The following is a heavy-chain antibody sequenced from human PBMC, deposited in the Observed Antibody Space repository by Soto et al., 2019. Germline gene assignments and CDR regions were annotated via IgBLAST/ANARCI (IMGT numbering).Heavy chain of an antibody. CDR2: ISWNSGSI. CDR1: GFTFDDYA. CDR3: TKDAGWVRDYYYYYMDV. V-gene: IGHV3-9*01. Sequence: GGSLRLSCAASGFTFDDYAMHWVRQAPGKGLEWVSGISWNSGSIGYADSVNDRFNSSRDNAKNSLYLQMNSLRAEDTALYYCTKDAGWVRDYYYYYMDVWGKGTTVTVSS. J-gene: IGHJ6*03. D-gene: IGHD3-10*01.